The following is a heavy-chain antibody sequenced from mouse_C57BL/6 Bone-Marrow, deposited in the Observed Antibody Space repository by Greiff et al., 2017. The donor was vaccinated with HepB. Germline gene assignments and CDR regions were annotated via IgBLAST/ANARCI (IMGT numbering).Heavy chain of an antibody. J-gene: IGHJ2*01. CDR1: GFNIKNTY. CDR2: IDPANGNT. Sequence: DVKLVESVAELVRPGASVKLSCTASGFNIKNTYMHWVKQRPEQGLEWIGRIDPANGNTKYAPKFQGKATITADTSSNTAYLQLSSLTSGDTAIYYCATFISTVVALDYWGQGTTLTVSS. D-gene: IGHD1-1*01. CDR3: ATFISTVVALDY. V-gene: IGHV14-3*01.